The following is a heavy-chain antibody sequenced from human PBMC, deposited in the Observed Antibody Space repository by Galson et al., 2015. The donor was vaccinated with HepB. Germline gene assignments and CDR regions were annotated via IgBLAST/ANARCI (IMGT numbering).Heavy chain of an antibody. J-gene: IGHJ4*02. CDR1: GFTFSSYA. Sequence: SLRLSCAASGFTFSSYAMHWVRQAPGKGLEWVAVISYDGSNKYYADPVKGRFTISRDNSKNTLYLQMNSLRAEDTAVYYCARDSGRSGSYYPIDYWGQGTLVTVSS. D-gene: IGHD1-26*01. V-gene: IGHV3-30-3*01. CDR2: ISYDGSNK. CDR3: ARDSGRSGSYYPIDY.